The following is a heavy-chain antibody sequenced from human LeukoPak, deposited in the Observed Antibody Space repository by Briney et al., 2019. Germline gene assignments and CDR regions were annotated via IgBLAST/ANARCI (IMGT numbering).Heavy chain of an antibody. V-gene: IGHV3-20*04. J-gene: IGHJ4*02. CDR2: VSWNGAYT. D-gene: IGHD3-10*01. Sequence: GGSLRLSCAASGFPFDDYDMSWVRLAPGKGLEWVSGVSWNGAYTEYADSVRGRFTISRDNAKKSLYLQMNSLRVDDTALYYCARRKGPYGSGTYYDSWGQGTLVSVSS. CDR1: GFPFDDYD. CDR3: ARRKGPYGSGTYYDS.